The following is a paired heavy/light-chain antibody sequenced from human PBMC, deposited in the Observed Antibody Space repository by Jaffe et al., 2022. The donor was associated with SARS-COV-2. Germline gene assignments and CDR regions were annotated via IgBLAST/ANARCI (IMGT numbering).Light chain of an antibody. CDR2: AAS. CDR1: QSISNY. V-gene: IGKV1-39*01. J-gene: IGKJ2*01. CDR3: QQSYNTPYT. Sequence: DIQITQSPSSLSASVGDRVTITCRAGQSISNYLNWYQQRPGQAPKVLIYAASSLQSGVPSRFSGSGSGTDFSLTISSLQPEDFATYYCQQSYNTPYTFGQGTKLEIK.
Heavy chain of an antibody. J-gene: IGHJ4*01. CDR3: AKTSTRSTGGCLDY. Sequence: EVQLLEYGGGLIQPGGSLRLSCVASGFTLNSYAMSWVRQAPGKGLEWVSSLRPSGSTTYYADSVKGRFTISTDNSKNTLFLQMNSLRAEDTAIYYCAKTSTRSTGGCLDYWGQGTLVTVSS. D-gene: IGHD7-27*01. CDR1: GFTLNSYA. CDR2: LRPSGSTT. V-gene: IGHV3-23*01.